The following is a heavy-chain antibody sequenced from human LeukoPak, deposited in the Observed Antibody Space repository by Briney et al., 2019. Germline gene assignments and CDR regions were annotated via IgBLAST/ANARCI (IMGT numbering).Heavy chain of an antibody. CDR2: IYTSGST. D-gene: IGHD2-15*01. CDR3: VSSDSQEYYFDY. J-gene: IGHJ4*02. V-gene: IGHV4-4*07. CDR1: GGSISSYY. Sequence: SETLSLTCTVSGGSISSYYWSWIRQPAGKGLEWIGRIYTSGSTNYNPSLKSRVTMSVDTSKNQFSLKLSSVTAADTAVYYCVSSDSQEYYFDYWGQGTLVTVSS.